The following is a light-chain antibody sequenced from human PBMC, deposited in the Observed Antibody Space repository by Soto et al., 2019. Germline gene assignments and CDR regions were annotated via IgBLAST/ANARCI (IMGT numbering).Light chain of an antibody. J-gene: IGKJ5*01. Sequence: EIVLTQSPATLSFSPGERATLSCRASPSVTNYLAWYQQKPGQPPRLLIYGAFNRAAGIPARFSGSGSGTDFTLTISSPEPEDSAVYYCQQRNIWPPVTFGQGTRLEIK. CDR3: QQRNIWPPVT. CDR2: GAF. CDR1: PSVTNY. V-gene: IGKV3-11*01.